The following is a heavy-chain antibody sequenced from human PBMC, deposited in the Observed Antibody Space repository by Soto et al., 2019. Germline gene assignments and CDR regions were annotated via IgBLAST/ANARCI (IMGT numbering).Heavy chain of an antibody. CDR2: MNPGSGDT. J-gene: IGHJ5*02. Sequence: GASVKVSCKASGYIFTNNDVSWVRQATGQGLEWMGWMNPGSGDTGYAQKFQGRVTMTRDISIATADMELSSLRSDDTAIYYCATMATFGSLNWFDPWGQGNLVTVSS. D-gene: IGHD3-10*01. CDR3: ATMATFGSLNWFDP. CDR1: GYIFTNND. V-gene: IGHV1-8*01.